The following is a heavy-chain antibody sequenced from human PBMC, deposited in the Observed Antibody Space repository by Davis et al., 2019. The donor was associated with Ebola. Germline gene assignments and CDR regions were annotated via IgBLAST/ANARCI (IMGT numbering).Heavy chain of an antibody. V-gene: IGHV3-23*01. Sequence: GGSLRLSCAASGFTFSSYAMMWVRQAPGKGLEWVSTIIGSGVGTYFADSVKGRFTISRDNAKNSLFLQMNSLRDEDTAVYYCVKDDVGALGFWGQGTLVTVSS. CDR3: VKDDVGALGF. J-gene: IGHJ4*02. CDR2: IIGSGVGT. D-gene: IGHD1-26*01. CDR1: GFTFSSYA.